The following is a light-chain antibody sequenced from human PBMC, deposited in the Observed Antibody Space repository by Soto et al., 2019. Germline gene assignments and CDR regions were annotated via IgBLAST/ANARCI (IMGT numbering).Light chain of an antibody. CDR1: QSVSSY. CDR2: GAS. J-gene: IGKJ4*01. Sequence: EIVMTQSPATLSVSPGERATLSCRASQSVSSYLAWYQWKPGQAPRLLIYGASTRATGIPARFSGSGSGTEFTLTISSLQSEDFAVYYCQQYNNWPPLTFGGGTKVEIK. CDR3: QQYNNWPPLT. V-gene: IGKV3-15*01.